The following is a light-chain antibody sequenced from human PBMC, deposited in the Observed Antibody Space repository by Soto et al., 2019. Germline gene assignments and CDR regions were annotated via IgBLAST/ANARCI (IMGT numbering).Light chain of an antibody. J-gene: IGKJ4*01. CDR2: DAS. CDR3: QQYDNLPLT. CDR1: QDISTY. Sequence: DIQMTQSPSSLSASAGDRVTLTCQASQDISTYLNWYQQKPGKAPKLLIYDASNLETGVPSRFSGSGSGTDFTFTISSLQPEDIATYYCQQYDNLPLTFGGGT. V-gene: IGKV1-33*01.